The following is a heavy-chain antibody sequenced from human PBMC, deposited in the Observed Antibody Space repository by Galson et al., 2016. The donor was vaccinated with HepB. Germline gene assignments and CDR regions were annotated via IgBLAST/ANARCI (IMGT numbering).Heavy chain of an antibody. J-gene: IGHJ4*02. D-gene: IGHD5-18*01. Sequence: SLRLSCATSGFTFADYAMTWFRQTPGEGLEWVGFVRSETYGGTTAYAASVEGRFIISSDDSNSIAYLQMNSLKTEDTAVYYCSRISGYTYGHDFDYWGQGTLVTVSS. CDR1: GFTFADYA. CDR2: VRSETYGGTT. CDR3: SRISGYTYGHDFDY. V-gene: IGHV3-49*03.